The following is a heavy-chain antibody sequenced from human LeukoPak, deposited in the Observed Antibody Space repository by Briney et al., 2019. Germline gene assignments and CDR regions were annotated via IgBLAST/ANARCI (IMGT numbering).Heavy chain of an antibody. D-gene: IGHD3-22*01. J-gene: IGHJ4*02. V-gene: IGHV3-73*01. CDR3: TRNVYYEDGFDY. CDR2: IRSKANYYAT. CDR1: GFTFSGSA. Sequence: PGGSLRLSCAASGFTFSGSAMHWVRQAPGKGLEWVGRIRSKANYYATAYAASVKGSFTISRDYSKNMAYLQMNSLKTEDTAVYYCTRNVYYEDGFDYWGQGTLVTVSS.